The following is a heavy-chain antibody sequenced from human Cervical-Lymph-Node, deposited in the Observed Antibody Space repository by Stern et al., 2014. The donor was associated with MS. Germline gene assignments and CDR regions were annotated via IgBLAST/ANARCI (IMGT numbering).Heavy chain of an antibody. CDR2: ISFNGNNK. V-gene: IGHV3-30-3*01. CDR1: GFIFNNYA. J-gene: IGHJ4*02. Sequence: QMQLVQSGGGVVQPGRSLRLSCAASGFIFNNYALFWVRQAPGKGLEWVAVISFNGNNKYYAASVQGRFTVSRDNSTNILFLQMNNLTADDTAIYFCARGQRGEYFDYWGQGTLVTVFS. D-gene: IGHD3-10*01. CDR3: ARGQRGEYFDY.